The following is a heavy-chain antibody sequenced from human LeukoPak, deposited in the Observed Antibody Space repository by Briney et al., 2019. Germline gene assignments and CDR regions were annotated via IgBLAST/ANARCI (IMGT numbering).Heavy chain of an antibody. J-gene: IGHJ4*02. CDR3: ASSPVITRD. V-gene: IGHV3-74*01. D-gene: IGHD3-22*01. Sequence: QTRGSLRLSCAASGITFRNYWMHGVRQAPGKGLEWVSRINSDGSRITYADSVKGRFTISRDNAKNTLYLQMNSLRVEGTAVYYCASSPVITRDWGQGTLVTVSS. CDR1: GITFRNYW. CDR2: INSDGSRI.